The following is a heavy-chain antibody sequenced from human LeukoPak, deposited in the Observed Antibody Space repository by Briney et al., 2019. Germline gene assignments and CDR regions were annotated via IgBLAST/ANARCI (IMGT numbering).Heavy chain of an antibody. Sequence: SETLSLTCTVSGGSISGHYWTWIRHPPGKGLEWIGHIHYSGRPDYNPSLKSRVTISVATSKNQLSLKVTSVTGADTAVYYCARFGVDYDMDVWGQGTTVTVSS. CDR3: ARFGVDYDMDV. D-gene: IGHD3-16*01. V-gene: IGHV4-59*11. CDR2: IHYSGRP. J-gene: IGHJ6*02. CDR1: GGSISGHY.